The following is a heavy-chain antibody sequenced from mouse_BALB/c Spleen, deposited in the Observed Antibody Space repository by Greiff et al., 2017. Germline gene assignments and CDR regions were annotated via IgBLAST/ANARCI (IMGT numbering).Heavy chain of an antibody. Sequence: EVHLVESGGGLVQPGGSRKLSCAASGFTFSSFGMHWVRQAPEKGLEWVAYISNGGGSTYYPDTVKGRFTISRDNAKNTLYLQMSSLKSEDTAMYYCARNGGYYDYFDYWGQGTTLTVSS. V-gene: IGHV5-12-2*01. D-gene: IGHD2-3*01. CDR3: ARNGGYYDYFDY. J-gene: IGHJ2*01. CDR1: GFTFSSFG. CDR2: ISNGGGST.